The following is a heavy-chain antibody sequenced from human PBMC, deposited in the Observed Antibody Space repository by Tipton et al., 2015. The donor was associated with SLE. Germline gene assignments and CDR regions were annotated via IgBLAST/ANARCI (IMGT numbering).Heavy chain of an antibody. CDR1: GYSISSGYY. V-gene: IGHV4-38-2*02. Sequence: LSLTCTVSGYSISSGYYWGWIRQPPGKGLEWIGSIYHSGSTYYNPSLKSRVTISVDTSKNQFSLKLSSVTAADTAVYYCARDSAPLDYWGQGTLVTVFS. J-gene: IGHJ4*02. D-gene: IGHD1-26*01. CDR3: ARDSAPLDY. CDR2: IYHSGST.